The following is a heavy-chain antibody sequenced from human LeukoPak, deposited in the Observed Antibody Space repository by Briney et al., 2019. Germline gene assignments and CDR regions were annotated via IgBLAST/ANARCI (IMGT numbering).Heavy chain of an antibody. Sequence: GGSLRLSCAASGFTFSSYAMSWVRQAPGKGLEWVLAISGSGGSTYYADSVKGRFTISRDNSKNTLYLQMNSLRAEDTAVYYCAKSGRLEWLLLEHWGQGTLVTVSS. CDR2: ISGSGGST. CDR3: AKSGRLEWLLLEH. J-gene: IGHJ1*01. V-gene: IGHV3-23*01. D-gene: IGHD3-3*01. CDR1: GFTFSSYA.